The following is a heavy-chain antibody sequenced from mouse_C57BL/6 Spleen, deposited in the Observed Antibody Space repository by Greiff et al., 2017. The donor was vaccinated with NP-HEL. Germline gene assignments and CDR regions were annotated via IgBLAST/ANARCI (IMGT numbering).Heavy chain of an antibody. V-gene: IGHV2-5*01. CDR1: GFSLTSYG. CDR3: AKKGSIYYDFEGAMDY. Sequence: VQLQQSGPGLVQPSQSLSITCTVSGFSLTSYGVHWVRQSPGKGLEWLGVIWRGGSTDYNAAFMSRLSITKDNSTSQVFFKMNSLQADDTAIYYCAKKGSIYYDFEGAMDYWGQGTSVTVSS. J-gene: IGHJ4*01. CDR2: IWRGGST. D-gene: IGHD2-4*01.